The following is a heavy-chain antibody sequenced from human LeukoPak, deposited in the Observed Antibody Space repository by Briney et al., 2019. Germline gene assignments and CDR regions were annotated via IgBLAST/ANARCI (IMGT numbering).Heavy chain of an antibody. Sequence: GGSLRLSCAASEFSVGSNYMTWVRQAPGKGLEWVSLIYSGGSTYYADSVKGRFTISRDNSKNTLYLQMNSLRAEDTAVYYCAKDRRYDSSGYSPYYFDYWGQGTLVTVSS. J-gene: IGHJ4*02. V-gene: IGHV3-66*01. D-gene: IGHD3-22*01. CDR2: IYSGGST. CDR1: EFSVGSNY. CDR3: AKDRRYDSSGYSPYYFDY.